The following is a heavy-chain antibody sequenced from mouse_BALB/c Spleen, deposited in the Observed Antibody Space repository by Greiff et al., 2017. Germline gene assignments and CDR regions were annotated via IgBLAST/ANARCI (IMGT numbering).Heavy chain of an antibody. CDR2: IYPGDGDT. CDR3: ARSGDNFYFDY. J-gene: IGHJ2*01. D-gene: IGHD1-3*01. Sequence: QVQLQQSGAELARPGASVKLSCKASGYTFTSYWMQWVKQRPGQGLEWIGAIYPGDGDTRYTQKFKGKATLTADKSSSTAYMQLSSLASEDSAVYYCARSGDNFYFDYWGQGTTLTVSS. CDR1: GYTFTSYW. V-gene: IGHV1-87*01.